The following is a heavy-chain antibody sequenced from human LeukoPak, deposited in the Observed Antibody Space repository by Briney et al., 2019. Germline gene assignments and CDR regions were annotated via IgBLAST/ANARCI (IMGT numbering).Heavy chain of an antibody. CDR3: ARDFRGMTSVTTKDF. CDR2: INHSGST. J-gene: IGHJ4*02. V-gene: IGHV4-34*01. D-gene: IGHD4-17*01. Sequence: SETLSLTCAVYGGSFSGYYWSWIRQPPGKGLEWIGEINHSGSTNYNPSLKSRVTISVDTSKNQFSLKLSSVTAADTAVYYCARDFRGMTSVTTKDFWGQGTLVTVSS. CDR1: GGSFSGYY.